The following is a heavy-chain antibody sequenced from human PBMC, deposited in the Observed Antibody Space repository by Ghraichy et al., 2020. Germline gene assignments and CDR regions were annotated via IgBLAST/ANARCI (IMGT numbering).Heavy chain of an antibody. Sequence: ASVKVSCKASGYTFTSYDINWVRQATGQGLEWMGWMNPNSGNTGYAQKFQGRVTMTRNTSISTAYMELSSLRSEDTAVYYCARVGGITGTYWLRGGGSYYYYYMDVWGKGTTVTVSS. CDR1: GYTFTSYD. D-gene: IGHD1-7*01. V-gene: IGHV1-8*01. CDR3: ARVGGITGTYWLRGGGSYYYYYMDV. J-gene: IGHJ6*03. CDR2: MNPNSGNT.